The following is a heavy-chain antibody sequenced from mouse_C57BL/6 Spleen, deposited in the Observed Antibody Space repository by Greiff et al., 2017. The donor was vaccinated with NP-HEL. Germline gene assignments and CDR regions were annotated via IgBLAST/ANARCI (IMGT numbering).Heavy chain of an antibody. CDR1: GYTFTSYG. CDR3: AGYGNKRYYFDY. Sequence: QVQLKESGAELARPGASVKLSCKASGYTFTSYGISWVKQRTGQGLEWIGEIYPRSGNTYYNEKFKGKATLTADKSSSTAYMELRSLTSEDSAVYFCAGYGNKRYYFDYWGQGTTLTVSS. D-gene: IGHD2-1*01. J-gene: IGHJ2*01. V-gene: IGHV1-81*01. CDR2: IYPRSGNT.